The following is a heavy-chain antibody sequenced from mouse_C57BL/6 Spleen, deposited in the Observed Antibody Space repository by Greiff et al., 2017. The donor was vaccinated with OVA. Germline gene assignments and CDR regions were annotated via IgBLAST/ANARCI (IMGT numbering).Heavy chain of an antibody. CDR1: GYAFISYW. CDR3: ERSGSKMARDY. CDR2: IYPGDGDT. D-gene: IGHD2-5*01. V-gene: IGHV1-80*01. Sequence: QVQLQQSGAELVKPGASVKISCKASGYAFISYWMNWVEQRPGKGLEWIGQIYPGDGDTNYNGKFKGKATMTADKSSSTAYMQHSSLTSEDSADYFCERSGSKMARDYWGQGTSVTVSS. J-gene: IGHJ4*01.